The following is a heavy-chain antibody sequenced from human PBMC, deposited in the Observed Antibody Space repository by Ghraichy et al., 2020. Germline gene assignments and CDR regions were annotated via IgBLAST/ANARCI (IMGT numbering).Heavy chain of an antibody. CDR2: ISSGGGTT. D-gene: IGHD2-2*01. Sequence: LSLTCTASGFTFSTYAMGWVRQAPGKGLEWVSSISSGGGTTYYADSVKGRFTISRGTSKSAVYLEMNSLRTEDTAVYYCAKDSPAWGTSTFDYWGQGTLVTVSS. V-gene: IGHV3-23*01. J-gene: IGHJ4*02. CDR3: AKDSPAWGTSTFDY. CDR1: GFTFSTYA.